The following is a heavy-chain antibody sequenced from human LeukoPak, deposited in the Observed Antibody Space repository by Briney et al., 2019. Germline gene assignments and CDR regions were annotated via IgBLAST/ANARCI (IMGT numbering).Heavy chain of an antibody. Sequence: GGTLRLSCAASGFTLSSYSMDGVRQAPGKGLEGVSYISSSSSTIYYADSVKGRFTISRDNAKNSLYLQMNSLRAEDTAVYYCARNDFWSGYLSYYFDYWGQGTLVTVSS. D-gene: IGHD3-3*01. V-gene: IGHV3-48*01. CDR2: ISSSSSTI. J-gene: IGHJ4*02. CDR1: GFTLSSYS. CDR3: ARNDFWSGYLSYYFDY.